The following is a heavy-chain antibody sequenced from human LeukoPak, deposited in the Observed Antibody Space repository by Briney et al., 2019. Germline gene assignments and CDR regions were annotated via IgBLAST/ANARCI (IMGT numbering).Heavy chain of an antibody. Sequence: GGSLRLSCAASGFTFSTYAMHWVRQAPGKGLEWVAVISYDGSSKYYADSVKGRFTISRDNSKNTLYLQMHSLRAEDTAVYYCARGSPPRRNYDSRGYYSYYFDYWGQGTLVTVSS. CDR2: ISYDGSSK. V-gene: IGHV3-30*04. CDR3: ARGSPPRRNYDSRGYYSYYFDY. CDR1: GFTFSTYA. J-gene: IGHJ4*02. D-gene: IGHD3-22*01.